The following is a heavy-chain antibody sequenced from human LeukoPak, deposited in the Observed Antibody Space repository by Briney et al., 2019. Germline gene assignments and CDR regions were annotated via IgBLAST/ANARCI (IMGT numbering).Heavy chain of an antibody. CDR1: GYTFTSYY. D-gene: IGHD4-17*01. CDR2: INPSGGST. Sequence: ASVKVSCKTSGYTFTSYYIHWVRQAPGQGLEWMGIINPSGGSTSYAQKFQGRVTMTRDTSTSTVYMYLSSLRSEDTAVYYCARDSRYGVVDYWGQGTLVTVSS. J-gene: IGHJ4*02. V-gene: IGHV1-46*01. CDR3: ARDSRYGVVDY.